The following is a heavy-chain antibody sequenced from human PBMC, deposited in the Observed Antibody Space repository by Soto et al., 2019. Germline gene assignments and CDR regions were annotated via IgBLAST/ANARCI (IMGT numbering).Heavy chain of an antibody. J-gene: IGHJ6*02. D-gene: IGHD2-2*01. CDR3: ARRDTLYAAHYYYGMDV. Sequence: AAETLSLTCTVSGVSISSSSYYWVWIRQPPGQGLEWIGSIYYSGSTYYNPSLKSRLTISVDTSKNQFSLKLSSVTAADTAVYYCARRDTLYAAHYYYGMDVWGQGTTVTVSS. CDR2: IYYSGST. CDR1: GVSISSSSYY. V-gene: IGHV4-39*01.